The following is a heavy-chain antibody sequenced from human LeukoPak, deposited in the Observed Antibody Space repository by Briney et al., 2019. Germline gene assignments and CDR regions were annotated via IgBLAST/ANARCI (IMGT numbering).Heavy chain of an antibody. CDR1: GFTFSSYG. V-gene: IGHV3-30*02. J-gene: IGHJ4*02. CDR3: AKAGGSGGSCYSLGGY. D-gene: IGHD2-15*01. CDR2: IRYDGSNK. Sequence: GSLRLSCAASGFTFSSYGMHWVRQAPGKGLEWVAFIRYDGSNKYYADSVKGRFTISRDNSKNTLYLQMNSLRAEDTAVYYCAKAGGSGGSCYSLGGYWGQGTLVTVSS.